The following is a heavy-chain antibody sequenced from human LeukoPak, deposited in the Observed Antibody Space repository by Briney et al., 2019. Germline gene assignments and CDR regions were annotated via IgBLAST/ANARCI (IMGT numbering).Heavy chain of an antibody. CDR1: GFTFSSYA. CDR3: ATHVDTAMVLFDY. V-gene: IGHV3-23*01. D-gene: IGHD5-18*01. CDR2: ISGSGGST. J-gene: IGHJ4*02. Sequence: GGSLRLSFAASGFTFSSYAMSWVRQAPGKGLEWVSAISGSGGSTYYADSVKGRFTISRDNSKNTLYLQMNSLRAEDTAVYYCATHVDTAMVLFDYWGQGILVTVSS.